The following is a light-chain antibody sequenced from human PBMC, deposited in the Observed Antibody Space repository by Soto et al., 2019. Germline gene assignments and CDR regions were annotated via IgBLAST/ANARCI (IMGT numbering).Light chain of an antibody. V-gene: IGLV2-18*02. CDR2: EVI. Sequence: QSALTQPPSVSGSPGQSVTISCTGTNNNIGSYNRVSWYQQPPGTAPKLIIYEVINLPSGVPDRFSGSKSGNTASLTISGLQPEYEADYYCSSFTTSSTWVFGGETKVTVL. CDR3: SSFTTSSTWV. J-gene: IGLJ3*02. CDR1: NNNIGSYNR.